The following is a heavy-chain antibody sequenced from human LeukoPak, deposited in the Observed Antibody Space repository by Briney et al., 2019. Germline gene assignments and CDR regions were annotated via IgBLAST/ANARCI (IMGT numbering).Heavy chain of an antibody. D-gene: IGHD3-9*01. CDR2: ISAYNGNT. CDR3: ARVGPYYDILTGPNDY. V-gene: IGHV1-18*01. CDR1: GYTFTSYG. Sequence: ASVKVSCKASGYTFTSYGISWVRQAPGQGLEWMGWISAYNGNTNYAQKLQGRVTMTTDTSTSTAYMELRSLRSDDTAVYYCARVGPYYDILTGPNDYWGQGTLVTVSS. J-gene: IGHJ4*02.